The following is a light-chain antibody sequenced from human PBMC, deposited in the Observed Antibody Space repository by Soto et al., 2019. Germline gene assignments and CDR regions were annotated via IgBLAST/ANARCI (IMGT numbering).Light chain of an antibody. Sequence: IQMTQSPSALSASVGDRVTITCRASQGVSYDLGWYQQNPGKAPKLLIYSPANLQSGVPSRFSGIVSGTDFTLTISGLQPDDFANFYCLQVSNNPLPFVGGTQVEIK. CDR1: QGVSYD. CDR2: SPA. V-gene: IGKV1-6*01. CDR3: LQVSNNPLP. J-gene: IGKJ4*01.